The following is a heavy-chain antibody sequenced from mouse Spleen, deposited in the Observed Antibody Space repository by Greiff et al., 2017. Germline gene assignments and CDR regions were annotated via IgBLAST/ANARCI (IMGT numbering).Heavy chain of an antibody. D-gene: IGHD4-1*01. CDR3: ARRELTGTTWYFDV. CDR2: ISSVGGDT. J-gene: IGHJ1*01. V-gene: IGHV5-9*04. CDR1: GFTFSSYA. Sequence: EVKLMESGGGLVKLGGSLKLSCAASGFTFSSYAMSWVRQTPEKRLEWVATISSVGGDTYYPDSVKGRFTISRDNAKNTLYLQMSSLKSEDTAMYYCARRELTGTTWYFDVWGAGTTVTVSS.